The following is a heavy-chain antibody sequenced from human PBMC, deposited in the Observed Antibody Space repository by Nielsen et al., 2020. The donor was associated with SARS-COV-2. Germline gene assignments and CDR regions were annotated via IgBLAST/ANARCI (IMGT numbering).Heavy chain of an antibody. Sequence: GRSLKISCVASGYTFTRHWIGWVRQMPGKGLEWLGSIYPRDSDTRYSPSFRDPVTISADKSTYTAYLQWSSLKASDTAIYYCARLDTPVVRGSPSYFDVWGQGTLVTVSS. J-gene: IGHJ4*02. CDR3: ARLDTPVVRGSPSYFDV. CDR1: GYTFTRHW. D-gene: IGHD3-10*01. V-gene: IGHV5-51*03. CDR2: IYPRDSDT.